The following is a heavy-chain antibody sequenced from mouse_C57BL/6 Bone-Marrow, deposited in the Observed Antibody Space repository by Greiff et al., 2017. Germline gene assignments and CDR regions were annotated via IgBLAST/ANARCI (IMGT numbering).Heavy chain of an antibody. CDR2: IDPNSGCP. J-gene: IGHJ3*01. D-gene: IGHD2-2*01. V-gene: IGHV1-72*01. CDR1: GYTFTSYW. CDR3: ARSAVYYGYEGWFAY. Sequence: VQLQQPGAELVKPGASVKLSCKASGYTFTSYWMHWVKQRPGRCLEWIGRIDPNSGCPKYNEKFKSKATLTVDKPSSTAYMQLSSLTSEDSAVYYCARSAVYYGYEGWFAYWGQGTLVTVSA.